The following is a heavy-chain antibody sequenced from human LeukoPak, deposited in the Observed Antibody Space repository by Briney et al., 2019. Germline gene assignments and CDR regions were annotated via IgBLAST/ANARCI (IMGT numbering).Heavy chain of an antibody. D-gene: IGHD3-3*01. J-gene: IGHJ4*02. V-gene: IGHV1-18*01. CDR3: ARDRGYDFWSGLIGALYYFDY. CDR2: ISAYNGNT. CDR1: GGTFSSYA. Sequence: ASVKVSCKASGGTFSSYAISWVRQAPGQGLEWMGWISAYNGNTNYAQKLQGRVTMTTDTSTSTAYMELRSLRSDDTAVYYCARDRGYDFWSGLIGALYYFDYWGQGTLVTVSS.